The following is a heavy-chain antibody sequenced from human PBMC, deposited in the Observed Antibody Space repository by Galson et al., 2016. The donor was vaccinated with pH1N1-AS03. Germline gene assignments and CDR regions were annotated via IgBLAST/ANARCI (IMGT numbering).Heavy chain of an antibody. Sequence: SLRLSCAASGFTFSDYWMHWVRQAPGKGLVWVSGVTSDGSTPTYADPVQGRFTISRDNAKNTLYLQMSSLRVEDTAVYFCARGRFLDWFPDDYWGQGTLVTVSS. V-gene: IGHV3-74*03. CDR2: VTSDGSTP. CDR3: ARGRFLDWFPDDY. CDR1: GFTFSDYW. J-gene: IGHJ4*02. D-gene: IGHD3/OR15-3a*01.